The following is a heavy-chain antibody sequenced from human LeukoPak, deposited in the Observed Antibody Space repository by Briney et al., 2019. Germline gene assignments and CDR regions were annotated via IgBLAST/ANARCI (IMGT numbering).Heavy chain of an antibody. V-gene: IGHV1-2*04. CDR3: AREHCSSTSCNNWFDP. CDR2: INPNSGGT. Sequence: ASVKVSCKASGYTFTGYDMHWVRQAPGQGLEWMGWINPNSGGTNYAQKFQGWVTMTRDTSISTAYMELSRLRSDDTAVYYCAREHCSSTSCNNWFDPWGQGTLVTVSS. J-gene: IGHJ5*02. D-gene: IGHD2-2*01. CDR1: GYTFTGYD.